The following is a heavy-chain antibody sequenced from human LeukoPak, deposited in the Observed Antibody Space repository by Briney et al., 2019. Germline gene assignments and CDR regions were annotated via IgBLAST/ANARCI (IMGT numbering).Heavy chain of an antibody. V-gene: IGHV3-7*01. CDR2: IKHHGSEI. J-gene: IGHJ4*02. Sequence: GGSLRLACAAPRYTFSTSWMTWVRRAPGKGLEWVALIKHHGSEICQADSVKGRFTISRDDAANSLYLQMYSLRVEDTAVYYCATDRGAYWGQGTLVTVSS. D-gene: IGHD3-10*01. CDR3: ATDRGAY. CDR1: RYTFSTSW.